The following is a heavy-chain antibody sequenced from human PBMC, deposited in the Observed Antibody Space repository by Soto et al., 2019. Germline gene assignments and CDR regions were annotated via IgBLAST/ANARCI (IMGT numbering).Heavy chain of an antibody. J-gene: IGHJ3*02. V-gene: IGHV3-74*01. D-gene: IGHD6-19*01. Sequence: GGSLRLSCAASGFSLSVYWMHWVRQAPGKGLAWVSRIDTYGSATKYADSVEGRFSISKDNAENTLYLQMNNLRADDTAVYYCVRVLKSIGWDNDVFDIWGQGTMVTVTS. CDR3: VRVLKSIGWDNDVFDI. CDR2: IDTYGSAT. CDR1: GFSLSVYW.